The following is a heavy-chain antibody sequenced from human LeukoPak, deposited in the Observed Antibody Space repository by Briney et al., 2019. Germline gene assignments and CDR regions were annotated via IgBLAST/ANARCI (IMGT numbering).Heavy chain of an antibody. CDR2: IHHSGST. J-gene: IGHJ6*03. CDR1: GGSFSGYY. Sequence: PSETLPLTCAVCGGSFSGYYWSWLRQPPGKGLEGIGEIHHSGSTNYNPSLKSRVTISVDTSKNQFSLKLSSVTAADTAVYYCARGPSVVVVAATDYYYYYYMDVWGKGTTVTVSS. V-gene: IGHV4-34*01. CDR3: ARGPSVVVVAATDYYYYYYMDV. D-gene: IGHD2-15*01.